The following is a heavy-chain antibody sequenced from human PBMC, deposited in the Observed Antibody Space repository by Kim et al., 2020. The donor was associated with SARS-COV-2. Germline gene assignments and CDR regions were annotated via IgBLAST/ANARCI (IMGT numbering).Heavy chain of an antibody. D-gene: IGHD1-26*01. CDR3: ARDRGSSTYFGY. Sequence: GGSLRLSCTASGFTFSSYCMHWVRQAPGMGLEWVAIIWYNGINKYYADSVKGRFTISRDNSKNTLYLQMNSLRAEDTAMYYCARDRGSSTYFGYWGQGTLVTVSS. J-gene: IGHJ4*02. CDR1: GFTFSSYC. CDR2: IWYNGINK. V-gene: IGHV3-33*01.